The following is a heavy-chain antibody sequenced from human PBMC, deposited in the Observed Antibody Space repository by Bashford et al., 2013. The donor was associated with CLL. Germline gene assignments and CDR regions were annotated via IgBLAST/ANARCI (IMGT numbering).Heavy chain of an antibody. CDR3: ARVPDFGDAPYSFDS. CDR2: IYYSGYT. CDR1: GGSISSGSYY. D-gene: IGHD4-17*01. V-gene: IGHV4-39*07. Sequence: SETLSLTCSVSGGSISSGSYYWGWIRQPPGKGLEWIGNIYYSGYTYYNPSLKSRVTILLDTSKKQFSLKLTSVTAADTAVYYCARVPDFGDAPYSFDSWSRGTLVTVSS. J-gene: IGHJ4*02.